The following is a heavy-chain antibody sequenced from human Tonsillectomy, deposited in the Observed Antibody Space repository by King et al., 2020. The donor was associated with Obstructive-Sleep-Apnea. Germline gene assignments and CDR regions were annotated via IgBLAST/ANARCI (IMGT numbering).Heavy chain of an antibody. CDR3: TRWYDVWSGPPMDV. CDR2: VSSHSSYT. V-gene: IGHV3-11*06. J-gene: IGHJ6*02. CDR1: GFTFSDYY. D-gene: IGHD3-3*01. Sequence: VQLVESGGGLVKPEGSLTLSCAASGFTFSDYYMSWIRQAPGKGLEWVSHVSSHSSYTNYADSVRGRFTISRDNADNSLSLRMNSLTAEDTGVYFCTRWYDVWSGPPMDVWGQGTTVIVSS.